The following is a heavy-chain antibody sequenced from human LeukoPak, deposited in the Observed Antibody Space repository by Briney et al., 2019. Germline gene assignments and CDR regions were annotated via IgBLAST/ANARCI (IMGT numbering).Heavy chain of an antibody. V-gene: IGHV3-66*01. CDR2: IYSGGST. Sequence: GGSLRLSCAASGFTVSSNYMSWVRQAPGKGLEWVSVIYSGGSTYYADSVKGRFTISRDNSKNTLYLQMNSLRAEDTAVYYCARDFNDFWSGYFPGDYYGMDVWGQGTTVTVSS. CDR3: ARDFNDFWSGYFPGDYYGMDV. D-gene: IGHD3-3*01. CDR1: GFTVSSNY. J-gene: IGHJ6*02.